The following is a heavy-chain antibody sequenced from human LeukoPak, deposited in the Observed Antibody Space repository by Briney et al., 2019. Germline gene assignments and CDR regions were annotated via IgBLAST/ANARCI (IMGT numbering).Heavy chain of an antibody. D-gene: IGHD3-9*01. J-gene: IGHJ6*03. V-gene: IGHV4-59*01. CDR3: ASGPNSDNYYYYYYMDV. CDR1: GGTISSYY. Sequence: SETLSLTCTVSGGTISSYYWSWIRQPPGQGLEWIGCIYYSGSTNYNPSLKSRVTISLDTSKNQFSLKLSSVTAADTAVYCCASGPNSDNYYYYYYMDVWGKGTTVTVSS. CDR2: IYYSGST.